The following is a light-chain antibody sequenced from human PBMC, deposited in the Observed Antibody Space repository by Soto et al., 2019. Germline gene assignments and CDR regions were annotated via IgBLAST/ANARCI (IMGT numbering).Light chain of an antibody. Sequence: QSVLTQPPSPSGTPGQRVTISCSGSSSNIGSNYVYWYQQLPGTAPKLLIYRNNQRPSGIPDRFSGYKSGTSASLAISGLRSEDEADYYCAAWDDSLSGYVFGTGTKLTVL. CDR3: AAWDDSLSGYV. CDR2: RNN. J-gene: IGLJ1*01. CDR1: SSNIGSNY. V-gene: IGLV1-47*01.